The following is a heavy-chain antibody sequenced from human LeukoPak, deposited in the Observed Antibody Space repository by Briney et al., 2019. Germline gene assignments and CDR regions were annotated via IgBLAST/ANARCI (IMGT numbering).Heavy chain of an antibody. CDR2: IYSSGYT. J-gene: IGHJ2*01. V-gene: IGHV4-4*07. CDR1: GGAIRSHY. CDR3: ARSIVVVPAAPIKGYFDL. D-gene: IGHD2-2*01. Sequence: PSETLSLTCTVSGGAIRSHYWNWIRQPAGKGLEWIGRIYSSGYTNYNPSLKSRVTISVDTSKNQFSLKLSSVTAADTAVYYCARSIVVVPAAPIKGYFDLWGRGTLVTVSS.